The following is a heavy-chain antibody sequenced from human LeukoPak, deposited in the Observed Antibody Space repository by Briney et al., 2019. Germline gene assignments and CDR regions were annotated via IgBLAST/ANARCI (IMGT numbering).Heavy chain of an antibody. Sequence: SQTLSPTCTVSGGSISSGSYYWSWIRQPAGKGLEWIGLIYTSGSTNYNPSLKSRVTISVDTSKNQFSLKLSSVTAADTAVYYCARYRSYCSGGSCFPYYFDYWGQGTLVTVSS. CDR3: ARYRSYCSGGSCFPYYFDY. CDR1: GGSISSGSYY. D-gene: IGHD2-15*01. CDR2: IYTSGST. V-gene: IGHV4-61*02. J-gene: IGHJ4*02.